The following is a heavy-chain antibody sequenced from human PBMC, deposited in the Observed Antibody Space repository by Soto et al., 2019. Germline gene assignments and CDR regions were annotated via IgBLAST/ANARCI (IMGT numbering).Heavy chain of an antibody. CDR1: GCTFSSYG. V-gene: IGHV3-33*01. Sequence: PGGSLRLSCAASGCTFSSYGMHWVRQAPGKGLEWVAVIWYDGSNKYYADSVKGRFTISRDNSKNTLYLQMNSLRAEDTAVYYCARDRIVGATDFDYWGQGTLVTVSS. J-gene: IGHJ4*02. D-gene: IGHD1-26*01. CDR2: IWYDGSNK. CDR3: ARDRIVGATDFDY.